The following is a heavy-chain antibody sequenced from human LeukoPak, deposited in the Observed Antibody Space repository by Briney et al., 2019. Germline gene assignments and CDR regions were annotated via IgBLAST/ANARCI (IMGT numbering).Heavy chain of an antibody. Sequence: ASVKVSCKASGYTFSSYYIHWVRQAPGQGLEWMGIINPGTGSTTYVQKFQGRVTMTSDTSTSTVYMELSTLTSEDTAMYYCARDLIGGTILVYNGMDVWGQGTTVTVSS. D-gene: IGHD2/OR15-2a*01. CDR2: INPGTGST. V-gene: IGHV1-46*01. J-gene: IGHJ6*02. CDR1: GYTFSSYY. CDR3: ARDLIGGTILVYNGMDV.